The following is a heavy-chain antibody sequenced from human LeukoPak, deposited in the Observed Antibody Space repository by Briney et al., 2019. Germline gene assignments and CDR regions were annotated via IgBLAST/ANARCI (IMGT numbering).Heavy chain of an antibody. V-gene: IGHV1-18*01. CDR2: ISAYNGNT. CDR3: ARLLWFGELTYFDY. Sequence: GASVKVSCKASGYTFTSYGISWVRQAPGQGLEWMGWISAYNGNTNYAQKLKGRVTMTTDTSTSTAYMELRSLRSDDTAVYYCARLLWFGELTYFDYWGQGTLVTVSS. J-gene: IGHJ4*02. D-gene: IGHD3-10*01. CDR1: GYTFTSYG.